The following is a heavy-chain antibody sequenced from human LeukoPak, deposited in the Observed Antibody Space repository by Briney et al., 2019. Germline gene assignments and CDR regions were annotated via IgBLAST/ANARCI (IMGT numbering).Heavy chain of an antibody. V-gene: IGHV4-39*07. D-gene: IGHD2-21*01. CDR3: AREWYLGGDPYYFDY. CDR2: IYYSGST. CDR1: GGSISSSSYY. Sequence: SETLSLTCTVSGGSISSSSYYWGWVRQPPGKVVGWIGSIYYSGSTYYNPSLKSRVTISVDTSKNQFSLKLSSVTAADTAVYYCAREWYLGGDPYYFDYWGQGTLVTVSS. J-gene: IGHJ4*02.